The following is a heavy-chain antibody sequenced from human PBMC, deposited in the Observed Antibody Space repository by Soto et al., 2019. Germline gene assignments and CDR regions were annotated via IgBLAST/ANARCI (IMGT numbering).Heavy chain of an antibody. J-gene: IGHJ4*02. D-gene: IGHD3-10*01. CDR2: ISYDGNDE. CDR3: ARDMRHDYASGRLDY. CDR1: GFTFSDFP. V-gene: IGHV3-30-3*01. Sequence: QVELVESGGGVVQPGSSLRLSCVASGFTFSDFPLHWVRRAPGKGLEWVAVISYDGNDESYSESVKGRFTISRDNSKTTVYLQMNSLRADDMAVYHCARDMRHDYASGRLDYLGQGTLVTVSS.